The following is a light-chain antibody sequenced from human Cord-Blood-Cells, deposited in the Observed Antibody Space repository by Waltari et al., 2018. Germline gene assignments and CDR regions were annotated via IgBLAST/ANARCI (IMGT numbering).Light chain of an antibody. CDR3: QQRSNWWT. J-gene: IGKJ1*01. V-gene: IGKV3-11*01. Sequence: EIVLTQSPATLSLSPGDRATLSCTASQSVSSYLAWYQQNHGQAPRLLLYDASNRATGIPARFSGSGSGTDFTLTISSLEPEDFAVYYCQQRSNWWTFGQGTKVEIK. CDR2: DAS. CDR1: QSVSSY.